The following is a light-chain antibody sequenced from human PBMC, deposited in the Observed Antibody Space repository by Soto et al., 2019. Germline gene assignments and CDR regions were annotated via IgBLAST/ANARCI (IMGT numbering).Light chain of an antibody. V-gene: IGLV2-14*03. J-gene: IGLJ1*01. CDR1: SXDVGGYDY. Sequence: QSALTQXASVSGSPXQSITISCXGTSXDVGGYDYVSWYQHHPGKAPKLMIYDVSNRPSGVSNRFSGSKSGNTASLTISGLQAEDEADYYCSSYTSSSLYVFGTGTKLTVL. CDR2: DVS. CDR3: SSYTSSSLYV.